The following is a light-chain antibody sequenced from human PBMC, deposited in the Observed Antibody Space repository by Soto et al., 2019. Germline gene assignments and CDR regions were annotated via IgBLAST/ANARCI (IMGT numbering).Light chain of an antibody. V-gene: IGLV2-14*01. CDR2: DVS. CDR3: SSYTSSSTALYV. J-gene: IGLJ1*01. Sequence: QFALTQPASVSGSPVQSNTISCTGTSSDVGGYNYVSWYQQHPGKAPKLMIYDVSNRPSGVSNRFSGSKSGNTASLTISGLQAEDEADYYCSSYTSSSTALYVFGTGTKVTVL. CDR1: SSDVGGYNY.